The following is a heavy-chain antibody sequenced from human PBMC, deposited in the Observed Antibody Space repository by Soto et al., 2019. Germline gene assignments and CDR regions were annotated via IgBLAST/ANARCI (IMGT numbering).Heavy chain of an antibody. CDR2: ISFDGRKE. CDR3: ARPIPRWSYHYGMDV. D-gene: IGHD2-15*01. J-gene: IGHJ6*02. Sequence: QLVESGGRGVQPGRSLRLSCEASEFTFSSYAMHWVRQAPGRGLEGVALISFDGRKEYYADSGKGRFTVSRDNSRSMVYLQMDSLRPDDTAIYYCARPIPRWSYHYGMDVWGHGTTVTVSS. V-gene: IGHV3-30*03. CDR1: EFTFSSYA.